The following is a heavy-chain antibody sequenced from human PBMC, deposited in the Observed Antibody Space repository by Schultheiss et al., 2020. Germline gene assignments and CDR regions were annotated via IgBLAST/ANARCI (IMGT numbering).Heavy chain of an antibody. CDR1: GGSFSGYY. D-gene: IGHD3-16*01. CDR3: VGGWAD. CDR2: IYHSGST. Sequence: SETLSLTCAVYGGSFSGYYWSWIRQPPGKGLEWIGSIYHSGSTYYNPSLKSRVTISVDTSKNQFSLKLSSVTAADTAVYYCVGGWADWGQGTLVTVSS. V-gene: IGHV4-34*01. J-gene: IGHJ4*02.